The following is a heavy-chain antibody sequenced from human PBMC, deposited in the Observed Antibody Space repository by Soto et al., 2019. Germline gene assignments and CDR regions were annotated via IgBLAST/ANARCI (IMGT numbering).Heavy chain of an antibody. Sequence: TLSLTCTVSGVSISSSSYYWGWIRQTPGKGLEWIGTIYFSGSTYYNPSLKSRVTISVDRSKNQFSLNLTSVTAADTAVYYCARHGSYWGPGTLVTVSS. CDR3: ARHGSY. V-gene: IGHV4-39*01. CDR1: GVSISSSSYY. J-gene: IGHJ4*02. CDR2: IYFSGST.